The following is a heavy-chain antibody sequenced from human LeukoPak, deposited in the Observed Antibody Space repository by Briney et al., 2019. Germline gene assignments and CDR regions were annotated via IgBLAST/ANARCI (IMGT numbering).Heavy chain of an antibody. CDR3: GLVKGFSLAY. V-gene: IGHV5-51*01. CDR1: GYIFTNYW. Sequence: GESLKISFKGSGYIFTNYWIGWVRQMPGKGLEWIGIMYPRDSETRYSPSFQGQATMSVDKSTNTAYLQWSSLKASDTAMYYCGLVKGFSLAYWGQGTLVTVSS. D-gene: IGHD2-2*01. CDR2: MYPRDSET. J-gene: IGHJ4*02.